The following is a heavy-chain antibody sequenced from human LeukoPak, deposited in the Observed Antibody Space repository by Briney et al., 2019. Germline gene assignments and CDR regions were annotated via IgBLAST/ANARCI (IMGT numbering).Heavy chain of an antibody. CDR3: AREHCSGGSCYSIYYYYYMDV. J-gene: IGHJ6*03. CDR1: GASISSSF. CDR2: IYYTGNT. Sequence: SETLSLTCTVSGASISSSFWTWIRQSPGKGLEWLGYIYYTGNTNLNPSLKSRLTISLDTSKNQFSLKLSSVTAADTAVYYCAREHCSGGSCYSIYYYYYMDVWGKGTTVTVSS. D-gene: IGHD2-15*01. V-gene: IGHV4-59*12.